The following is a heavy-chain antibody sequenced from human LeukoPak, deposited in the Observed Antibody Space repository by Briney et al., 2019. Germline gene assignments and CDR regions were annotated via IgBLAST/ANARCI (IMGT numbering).Heavy chain of an antibody. V-gene: IGHV1-18*01. CDR1: GYTFTSYG. D-gene: IGHD4-17*01. CDR3: ARVFYGEYNWFDP. Sequence: APVKPSCTPSGYTFTSYGISWVRQSPGQGLEWMGWISAYNGDTNYAQILQGRVTMTTDTFTSTAYMELRSLRSDDTAVYYCARVFYGEYNWFDPWAKGRVDTVSS. J-gene: IGHJ5*02. CDR2: ISAYNGDT.